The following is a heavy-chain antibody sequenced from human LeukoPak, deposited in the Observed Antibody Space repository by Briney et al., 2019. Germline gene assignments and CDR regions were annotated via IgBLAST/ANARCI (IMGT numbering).Heavy chain of an antibody. CDR1: GGSISSGGYY. V-gene: IGHV4-31*03. J-gene: IGHJ4*02. CDR3: AKVRGLHYDSSAYLDY. CDR2: IYYSGST. D-gene: IGHD3-22*01. Sequence: SETLSLTCTVSGGSISSGGYYWSWIRQHPGKGLEWIGYIYYSGSTYYNPSLKSRVTISVDTSKNQFSLKLSSVTAADTAVYYCAKVRGLHYDSSAYLDYWGQGTLVTVSS.